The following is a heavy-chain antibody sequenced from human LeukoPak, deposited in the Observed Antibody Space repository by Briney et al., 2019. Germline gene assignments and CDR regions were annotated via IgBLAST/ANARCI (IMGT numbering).Heavy chain of an antibody. CDR1: GGSISSRAHY. CDR2: IYYSGST. V-gene: IGHV4-39*07. CDR3: ARGPPGYSSSWYGY. D-gene: IGHD6-13*01. Sequence: SETLSLTCTVSGGSISSRAHYWGWIRQPPGKGLEWIGSIYYSGSTSYNPSLKSRVTISVDTSTNHFSLKLRSVTAADTAVYYCARGPPGYSSSWYGYWGQGTLVTVSS. J-gene: IGHJ4*02.